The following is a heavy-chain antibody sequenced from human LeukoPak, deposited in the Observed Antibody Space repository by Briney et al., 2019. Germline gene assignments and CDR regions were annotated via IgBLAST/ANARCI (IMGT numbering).Heavy chain of an antibody. CDR3: ARHSKYYDILTGYRRDYYYMDV. Sequence: SETLSLTCAVYGGSFSGYYWSWIRQPPGKGLEWIGESNHSGSTNYNPSLKSRVTISVDTSKNQFSLKLSSVTAADTAVYYCARHSKYYDILTGYRRDYYYMDVWGKGTTATISS. CDR1: GGSFSGYY. CDR2: SNHSGST. V-gene: IGHV4-34*01. D-gene: IGHD3-9*01. J-gene: IGHJ6*03.